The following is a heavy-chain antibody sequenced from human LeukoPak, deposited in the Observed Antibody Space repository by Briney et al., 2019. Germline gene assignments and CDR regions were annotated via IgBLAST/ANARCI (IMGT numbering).Heavy chain of an antibody. CDR1: GFTFSSYT. CDR3: ARDYDAIVVVPAAMGD. CDR2: ISSSSSYI. V-gene: IGHV3-21*06. J-gene: IGHJ4*02. Sequence: GGSLRLSCAASGFTFSSYTMNWVRQAPGKGLEWVSSISSSSSYIYYADSVKGRFTISRDNAQNSLYLQMNSLRAEDTAVYYCARDYDAIVVVPAAMGDWGQGTLVTVSS. D-gene: IGHD2-2*01.